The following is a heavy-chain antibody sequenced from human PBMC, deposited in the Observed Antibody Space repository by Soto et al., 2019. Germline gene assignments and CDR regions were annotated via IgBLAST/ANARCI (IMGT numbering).Heavy chain of an antibody. D-gene: IGHD6-6*01. J-gene: IGHJ4*02. Sequence: GGSLRLSCAASGFIFSNYAMSWVRQAPGKGLEWVSFISGSGSSTYYADSVKGRFTISRGNSKNTLYLQMNSLRAEDAAVYYCVREASSSGLHLDHWGRGTLVTVSS. CDR2: ISGSGSST. CDR3: VREASSSGLHLDH. V-gene: IGHV3-23*01. CDR1: GFIFSNYA.